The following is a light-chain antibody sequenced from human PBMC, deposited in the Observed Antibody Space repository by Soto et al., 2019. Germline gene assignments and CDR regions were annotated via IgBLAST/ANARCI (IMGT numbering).Light chain of an antibody. CDR1: SSDVGGYNY. Sequence: QSVLTQPASVSGSPGQSITISCTGTSSDVGGYNYVSWYQQHPAKVPKLMIYDVSNRPSGVSDRFSGSKSGNTASLTISGLQDEEEHDYYCYSYTTSSNYVLGTGTKVTVL. CDR2: DVS. CDR3: YSYTTSSNYV. V-gene: IGLV2-14*01. J-gene: IGLJ1*01.